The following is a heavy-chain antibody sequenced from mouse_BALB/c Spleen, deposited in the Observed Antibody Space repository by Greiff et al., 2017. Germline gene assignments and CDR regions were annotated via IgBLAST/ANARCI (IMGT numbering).Heavy chain of an antibody. CDR2: ISSGGSYT. CDR3: TRDRDYAGGFAY. V-gene: IGHV5-6-4*01. CDR1: GFTFSSFG. Sequence: EVQLVESGGGLVQPGGSRKLSCAASGFTFSSFGMHWVRQAPEKGLEWVAYISSGGSYTYYPDSVKGRFTISRDNAKNTLYLQMSSLKSEDTAMYYCTRDRDYAGGFAYWGQGTLVTVSA. D-gene: IGHD2-4*01. J-gene: IGHJ3*01.